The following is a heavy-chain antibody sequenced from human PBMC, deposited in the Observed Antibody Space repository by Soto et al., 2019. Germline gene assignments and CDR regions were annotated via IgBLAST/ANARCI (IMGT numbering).Heavy chain of an antibody. D-gene: IGHD1-1*01. J-gene: IGHJ4*02. CDR2: ISWNSGST. CDR3: ARDTDSDTWNDPFDY. V-gene: IGHV3-9*01. Sequence: DVQLVESGGGLVQPGRSLRLSCAAPGFIFDDFAMHWVGQAPGKGLEWVSGISWNSGSTDYAASVKGRFIISRDNARNSLYLQMNSLRPEDTALYYCARDTDSDTWNDPFDYWGQGALVIVS. CDR1: GFIFDDFA.